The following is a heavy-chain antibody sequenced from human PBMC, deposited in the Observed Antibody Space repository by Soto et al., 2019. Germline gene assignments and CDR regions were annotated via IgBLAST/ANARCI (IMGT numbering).Heavy chain of an antibody. J-gene: IGHJ6*02. Sequence: PSETLSLTCAVSGYYIRSGYCWGWIRQPPGKGLEWIGSMYHSGITYYNLSLKSGVTISVDTSKNQLSLKLSSATAADTAVYYCARSMYSTSAQRYYGMDVWGQGTTVTVSS. V-gene: IGHV4-38-2*01. CDR1: GYYIRSGYC. CDR2: MYHSGIT. D-gene: IGHD6-6*01. CDR3: ARSMYSTSAQRYYGMDV.